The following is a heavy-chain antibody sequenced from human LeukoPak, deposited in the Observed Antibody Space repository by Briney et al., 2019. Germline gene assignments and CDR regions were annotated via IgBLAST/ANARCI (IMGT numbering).Heavy chain of an antibody. CDR2: ISGSGSTI. D-gene: IGHD6-6*01. Sequence: GGSLRLSCAASGFTFSDYYMSWIRQAPGKGLEWVSYISGSGSTIYYADSVKGRFTISRDNAKNSLYLQMNSLRAEDTAVYYCAGVGPSSGDAFDIWGQGTMVTVSS. J-gene: IGHJ3*02. CDR3: AGVGPSSGDAFDI. CDR1: GFTFSDYY. V-gene: IGHV3-11*01.